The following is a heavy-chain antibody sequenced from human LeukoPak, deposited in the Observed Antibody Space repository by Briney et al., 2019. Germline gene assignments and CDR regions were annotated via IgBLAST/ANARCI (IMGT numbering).Heavy chain of an antibody. CDR1: GFTFDDYA. D-gene: IGHD2-21*02. CDR3: ARDMAVTDGGGFDY. Sequence: PGRSLRLSCTASGFTFDDYAMHWVRQAPGKGLEWVSGISWNSRTIGYADSVKGRFIISRDNAKNSLYLQMNSLRAEDTAVYYCARDMAVTDGGGFDYWGQGTLVTVSS. V-gene: IGHV3-9*01. CDR2: ISWNSRTI. J-gene: IGHJ4*02.